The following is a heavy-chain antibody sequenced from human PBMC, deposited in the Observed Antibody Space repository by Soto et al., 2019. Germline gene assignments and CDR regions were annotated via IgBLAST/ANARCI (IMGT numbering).Heavy chain of an antibody. J-gene: IGHJ6*02. CDR3: TKGGRIVATTYNLDV. CDR1: GFTFSTYA. V-gene: IGHV3-23*01. Sequence: EVQLLESGGGLVQPGGSLRLSCGASGFTFSTYAMNWVRQAPGKGLEWVAAISGSGGGTYYADSVKGRFTISRDNSKNSLFLHRNSLRAEDRAVDFCTKGGRIVATTYNLDVWGQGTTVAVS. D-gene: IGHD1-26*01. CDR2: ISGSGGGT.